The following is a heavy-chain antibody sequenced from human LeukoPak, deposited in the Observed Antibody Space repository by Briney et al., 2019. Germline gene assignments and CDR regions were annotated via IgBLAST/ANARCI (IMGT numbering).Heavy chain of an antibody. Sequence: PGGSLRLSCAASGFTFSSYGMHWVRQAPGKGLEWVAVISYDGSNKYYADSVKGRFTISRDNSKSTLYLQMNSLRAEDTAVYYCAKDSAAGIAGWPSYFDYWGQGTLVTVSS. V-gene: IGHV3-30*18. CDR3: AKDSAAGIAGWPSYFDY. CDR1: GFTFSSYG. J-gene: IGHJ4*02. D-gene: IGHD6-13*01. CDR2: ISYDGSNK.